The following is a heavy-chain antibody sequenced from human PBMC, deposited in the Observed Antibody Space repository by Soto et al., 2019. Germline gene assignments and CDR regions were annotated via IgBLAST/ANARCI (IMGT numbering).Heavy chain of an antibody. D-gene: IGHD1-26*01. J-gene: IGHJ4*02. Sequence: GASVKVSCKASGGTFSSYAISWVRQAPGQGLEWMGGIIPIFGTANYAQKFQGRVTITADESTSTAYMELSSLRSEDTAVYYCVKDRSSRYLSGLFFDLWSPGIVVTVSS. CDR3: VKDRSSRYLSGLFFDL. CDR1: GGTFSSYA. V-gene: IGHV1-69*13. CDR2: IIPIFGTA.